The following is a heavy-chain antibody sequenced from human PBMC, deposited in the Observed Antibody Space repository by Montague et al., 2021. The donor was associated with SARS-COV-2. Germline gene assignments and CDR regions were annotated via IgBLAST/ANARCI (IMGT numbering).Heavy chain of an antibody. J-gene: IGHJ4*02. Sequence: SETLSLTSAVYGGSFSGYYWSWIRQPPGKGLEWIGEINHSGSTNYNPSLKSRVTISVDTSKNQFSLKLSSVTAADTAMYYCARGVVAAPPVVDYWGRGTLVTVSS. CDR2: INHSGST. CDR3: ARGVVAAPPVVDY. V-gene: IGHV4-34*01. D-gene: IGHD2-15*01. CDR1: GGSFSGYY.